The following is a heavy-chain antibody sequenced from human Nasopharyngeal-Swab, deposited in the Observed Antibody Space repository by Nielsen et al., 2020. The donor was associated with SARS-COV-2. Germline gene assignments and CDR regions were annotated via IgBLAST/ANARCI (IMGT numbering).Heavy chain of an antibody. V-gene: IGHV4-61*01. CDR1: GGSVSSESYY. CDR3: VRATVHYGMDV. Sequence: GPLRLSCTVSGGSVSSESYYWTWVRQSPGKGLDWTGYIYYSGSSSYNPSLKSRVTIAVDMSKSQFSLKLTSVTAADTAVYYCVRATVHYGMDVWGQGTTVTISS. CDR2: IYYSGSS. J-gene: IGHJ6*02. D-gene: IGHD4-11*01.